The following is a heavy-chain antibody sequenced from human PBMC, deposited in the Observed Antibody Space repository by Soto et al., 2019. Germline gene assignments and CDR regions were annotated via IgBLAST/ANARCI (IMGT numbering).Heavy chain of an antibody. CDR3: ARRYGYSFYY. D-gene: IGHD1-1*01. CDR1: GRSFSEYT. CDR2: IYYSGTT. J-gene: IGHJ4*02. Sequence: SEYLSLTCAVSGRSFSEYTWNWIRQPPGKGLERIGYIYYSGTTNYNPSLKGRVTISVDTSKNQFSLKLSSVTAADTAVYYCARRYGYSFYYWGQGTLVTVSS. V-gene: IGHV4-59*08.